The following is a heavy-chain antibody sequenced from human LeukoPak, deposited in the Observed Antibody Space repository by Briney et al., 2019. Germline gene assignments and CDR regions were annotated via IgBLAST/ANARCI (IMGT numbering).Heavy chain of an antibody. D-gene: IGHD3-16*01. CDR3: ARGSFWGVPETPFDY. J-gene: IGHJ4*02. CDR2: INPNSGGT. Sequence: ASVKVSCKASGYTFTGYYMHWVRQAPGQVLEWMGWINPNSGGTNYAQKFQGRVTMTRDTSISTAYMELSRLRSDDTAVYYCARGSFWGVPETPFDYWGQGTLVTVSS. CDR1: GYTFTGYY. V-gene: IGHV1-2*02.